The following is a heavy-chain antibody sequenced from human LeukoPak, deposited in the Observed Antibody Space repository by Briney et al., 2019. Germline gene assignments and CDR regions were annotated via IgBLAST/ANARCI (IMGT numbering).Heavy chain of an antibody. D-gene: IGHD6-19*01. V-gene: IGHV4-39*01. CDR2: LYFSGNP. CDR3: ARLGSGYPTPDY. Sequence: SETLSLTCTVSGASVSSSDYYWGWIRQPPGMRLEWIGNLYFSGNPYYNPSLNSRVTISVDTSKNQFSLKMRSVTAADTAVYYCARLGSGYPTPDYWGQGTLVTVSS. J-gene: IGHJ4*02. CDR1: GASVSSSDYY.